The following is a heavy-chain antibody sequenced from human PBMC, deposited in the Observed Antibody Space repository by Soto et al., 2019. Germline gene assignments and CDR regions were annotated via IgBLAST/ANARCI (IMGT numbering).Heavy chain of an antibody. CDR3: ARESAVAALDP. J-gene: IGHJ5*02. Sequence: QVQLVQSGAEVKKPGASVKVSCKASGYTFTSYGISWVRQAPGQGLEWMGWISADNGNTNYAQKLQGRVTMTTDTSTSTADMELRSLGSDDTAVYYCARESAVAALDPWGQGTLVTVSS. CDR2: ISADNGNT. V-gene: IGHV1-18*01. D-gene: IGHD6-19*01. CDR1: GYTFTSYG.